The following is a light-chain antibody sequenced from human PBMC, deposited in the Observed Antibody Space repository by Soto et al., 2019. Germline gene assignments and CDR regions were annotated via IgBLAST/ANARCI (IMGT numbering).Light chain of an antibody. V-gene: IGKV4-1*01. CDR2: WAS. CDR3: QQYYITPPHT. J-gene: IGKJ4*01. CDR1: QSVLYRSNNKNY. Sequence: DIVMTQSPDSLAVSLGERATINCKSSQSVLYRSNNKNYLAWYPQKPGQPPKLLIYWASTRQSGVPDRFSGSGSGTDFTLTISSLQAEDVAVYYCQQYYITPPHTFGGGTMVEIK.